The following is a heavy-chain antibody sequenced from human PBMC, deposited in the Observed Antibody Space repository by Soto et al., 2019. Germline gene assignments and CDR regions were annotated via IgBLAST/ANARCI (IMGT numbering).Heavy chain of an antibody. CDR3: ARDMNRGIIISGWFDP. J-gene: IGHJ5*02. CDR1: GYTFSSYY. Sequence: GASVKVSCKASGYTFSSYYIHRVRQAPGQGLEWMGIINPSGGSTSYVQKFQGRVTMTRDTSTSTVYMELSSLRSEDTAVYYCARDMNRGIIISGWFDPWGQGTLVTVSS. D-gene: IGHD3-10*01. CDR2: INPSGGST. V-gene: IGHV1-46*01.